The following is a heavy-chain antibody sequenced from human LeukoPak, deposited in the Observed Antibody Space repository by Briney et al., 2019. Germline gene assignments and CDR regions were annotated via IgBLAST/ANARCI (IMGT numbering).Heavy chain of an antibody. CDR3: ARGGLRFLEWSANWFDP. V-gene: IGHV3-74*01. Sequence: GGSLRLSCAASGFTFSSYWMHWVRQAPGKGLVWVSRINSDGSSTSYANSVKGRFTISRDNAKNTLYLQMNSLRAEDTAVYYCARGGLRFLEWSANWFDPWGQGTLVTVSP. D-gene: IGHD3-3*01. CDR2: INSDGSST. CDR1: GFTFSSYW. J-gene: IGHJ5*02.